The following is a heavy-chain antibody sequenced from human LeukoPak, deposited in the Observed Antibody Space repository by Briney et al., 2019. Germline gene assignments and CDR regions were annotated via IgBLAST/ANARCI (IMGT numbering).Heavy chain of an antibody. Sequence: ASVKGSFKASGYTFSNFGISWVRQAPGQGLEWMGWISGYNDDTHYAQKFQGRVTMTTDASTNTAYMDLRSLRSDDTAMYYCAKDFYNGGGGWYYCFDIWGHGKMVTVS. V-gene: IGHV1-18*01. CDR3: AKDFYNGGGGWYYCFDI. D-gene: IGHD2-21*01. CDR2: ISGYNDDT. CDR1: GYTFSNFG. J-gene: IGHJ3*02.